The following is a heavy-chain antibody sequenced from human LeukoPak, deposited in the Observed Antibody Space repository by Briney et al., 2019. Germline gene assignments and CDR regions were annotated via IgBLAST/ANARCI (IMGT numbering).Heavy chain of an antibody. D-gene: IGHD3-9*01. CDR2: INPSGGST. J-gene: IGHJ6*02. CDR1: GYTFTSYG. CDR3: ARERYYDILTGYYIRYYYYGMDV. V-gene: IGHV1-46*01. Sequence: ASVKVSCKASGYTFTSYGISWVRQAPGQGLEWMGIINPSGGSTSYAQKFQGRVTMTRDTSTSTVYMELSSLRSEDTAVYYCARERYYDILTGYYIRYYYYGMDVWGQGTTVTVSS.